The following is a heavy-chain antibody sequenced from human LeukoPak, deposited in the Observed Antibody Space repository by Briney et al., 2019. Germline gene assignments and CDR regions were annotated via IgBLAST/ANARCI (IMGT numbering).Heavy chain of an antibody. CDR1: GFTFSSYA. CDR2: ISGNGGST. V-gene: IGHV3-64*04. CDR3: TRVLSDSRGWYHFDY. J-gene: IGHJ4*02. D-gene: IGHD6-19*01. Sequence: PGGSLRLSCSASGFTFSSYAMHWVRQAPGKGLEYVSAISGNGGSTYYADSVKGRFTISRDNSKNTLYLQMSSLRADDTAIYYCTRVLSDSRGWYHFDYWGQGTLVTVSS.